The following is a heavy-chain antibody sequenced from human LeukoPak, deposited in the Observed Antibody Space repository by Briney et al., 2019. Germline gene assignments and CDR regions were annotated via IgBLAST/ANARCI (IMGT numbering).Heavy chain of an antibody. V-gene: IGHV4-39*01. CDR2: IYFSGST. D-gene: IGHD5-24*01. CDR1: GDSIRTTRY. Sequence: SETLSLTCTVSGDSIRTTRYWGWIRQPHGKGLEWIGAIYFSGSTYYNPSLRSRVMISVDTSRNQFSLKLTSVTAADTAAYYCATQGYNNQTMDVWGQGTTVTVSS. CDR3: ATQGYNNQTMDV. J-gene: IGHJ6*02.